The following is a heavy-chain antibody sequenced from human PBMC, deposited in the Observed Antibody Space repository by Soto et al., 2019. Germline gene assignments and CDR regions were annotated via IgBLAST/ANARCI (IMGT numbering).Heavy chain of an antibody. J-gene: IGHJ6*02. D-gene: IGHD3-22*01. CDR2: IYYSGST. Sequence: SETLSLTCTVSGGSISSYYWSWIRQPPGKGLEWIGYIYYSGSTNYNPSLKSRVTISVDTSKNQFSLKLSSVTAADTAVYFCARGDVTMIQDYYYDMDVWGQGTTVTVSS. V-gene: IGHV4-59*01. CDR3: ARGDVTMIQDYYYDMDV. CDR1: GGSISSYY.